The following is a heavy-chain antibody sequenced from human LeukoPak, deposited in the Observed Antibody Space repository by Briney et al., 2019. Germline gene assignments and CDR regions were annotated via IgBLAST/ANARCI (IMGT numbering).Heavy chain of an antibody. CDR2: ISYDGSNK. D-gene: IGHD3-9*01. Sequence: GGSLRLSCAASGFTFSSYAMHWVRQAPGKGLEWVAVISYDGSNKDYADSVKGRFTISRDNSKNTLYLQMSSLRVEDTAVYCCARATYYYDISEADYYYGMDVWGQGTTVTVSS. CDR3: ARATYYYDISEADYYYGMDV. CDR1: GFTFSSYA. V-gene: IGHV3-30-3*01. J-gene: IGHJ6*02.